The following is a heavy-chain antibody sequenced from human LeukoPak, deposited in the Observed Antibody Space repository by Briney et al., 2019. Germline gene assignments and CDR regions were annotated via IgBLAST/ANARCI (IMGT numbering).Heavy chain of an antibody. D-gene: IGHD4-11*01. CDR3: ARSKRPDAFDI. V-gene: IGHV3-48*03. J-gene: IGHJ3*02. CDR1: GFTFSSYE. CDR2: ISGSDTTI. Sequence: GGSLRLSCAASGFTFSSYEMNWVRQAPGKWLEWVTYISGSDTTIHYTDSVKGRFTITRDNAMRSLYLQMNSLRAEDTAVYYCARSKRPDAFDIWGQGTLVTASS.